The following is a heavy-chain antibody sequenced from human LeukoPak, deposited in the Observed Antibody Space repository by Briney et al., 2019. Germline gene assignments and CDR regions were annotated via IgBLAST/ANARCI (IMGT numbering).Heavy chain of an antibody. CDR2: IIPIFGTA. CDR1: GGTFSSYA. J-gene: IGHJ6*03. CDR3: ARDTWVDTAMISLNYYYYMDV. D-gene: IGHD5-18*01. Sequence: SVKVSCKPSGGTFSSYAISWVRQAPGQGLEWMGRIIPIFGTANYAQKVQGRVTITTDESTSTGYMELSSLRSEDTAVYYCARDTWVDTAMISLNYYYYMDVWGKGTTVTVSS. V-gene: IGHV1-69*05.